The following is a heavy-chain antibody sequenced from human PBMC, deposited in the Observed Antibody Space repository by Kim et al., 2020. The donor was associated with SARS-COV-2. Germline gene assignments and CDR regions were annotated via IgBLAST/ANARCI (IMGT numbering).Heavy chain of an antibody. V-gene: IGHV4-59*11. CDR2: VYHSGST. J-gene: IGHJ5*01. D-gene: IGHD1-26*01. CDR3: VREWYFDGGSFFFDS. Sequence: SETLSLTCTVSGAYITNHYWSWIRQPPGKGLEWIGNVYHSGSTSYNPSLKSRVPMSVETSKRQFSLQVTSVTAADTAIYYCVREWYFDGGSFFFDSWGPGTLVTVSS. CDR1: GAYITNHY.